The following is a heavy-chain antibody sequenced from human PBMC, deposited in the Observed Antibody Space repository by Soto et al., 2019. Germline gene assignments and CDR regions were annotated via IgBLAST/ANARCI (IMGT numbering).Heavy chain of an antibody. D-gene: IGHD3-3*01. CDR3: ARLRHDFWSGYLFDY. Sequence: SETLSLTCAVYGGSFSGYYWSWIRQPTGKGLEWIGEINHSGSTNYNPSLKSRVTISVDTSKNQFSLKLSSVTAADTAVYYCARLRHDFWSGYLFDYWGQGTLVTVSS. CDR2: INHSGST. V-gene: IGHV4-34*01. CDR1: GGSFSGYY. J-gene: IGHJ4*02.